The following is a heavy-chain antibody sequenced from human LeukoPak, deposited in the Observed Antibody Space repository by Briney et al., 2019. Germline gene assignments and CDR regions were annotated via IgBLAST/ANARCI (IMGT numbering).Heavy chain of an antibody. Sequence: PGGSLRLSCAASGFTFSDYYMSWIRQAPGKGLEWVSFISSTSSYIKDADSVKGRFTISRDNAKKSLYLQMNSLRAEDTAVYYCARDSSGWSVGYWGQGTLVTVSS. CDR3: ARDSSGWSVGY. V-gene: IGHV3-11*05. CDR2: ISSTSSYI. D-gene: IGHD6-19*01. J-gene: IGHJ4*02. CDR1: GFTFSDYY.